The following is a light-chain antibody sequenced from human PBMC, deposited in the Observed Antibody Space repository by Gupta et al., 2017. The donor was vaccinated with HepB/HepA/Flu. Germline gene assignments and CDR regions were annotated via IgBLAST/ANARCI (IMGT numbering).Light chain of an antibody. J-gene: IGKJ1*01. CDR2: WAS. CDR3: QQYDSNPRT. Sequence: DIVMTQSPDSLAVSLGERATINCKSSQSVLYSSNNKNYLAWYQQKPGQPPKLLIYWASTRESGVPDRFSGRGSGTDFTLTISSLQAEDVAVYYCQQYDSNPRTFGQGTKVEIK. CDR1: QSVLYSSNNKNY. V-gene: IGKV4-1*01.